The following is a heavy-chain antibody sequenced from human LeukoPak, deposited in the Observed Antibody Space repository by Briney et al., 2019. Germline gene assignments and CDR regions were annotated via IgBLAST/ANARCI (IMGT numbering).Heavy chain of an antibody. D-gene: IGHD3-10*01. CDR2: IYSGGRT. V-gene: IGHV3-53*01. CDR1: GFTVSSNY. Sequence: TGGSLRLSCAASGFTVSSNYMSWVRQAPGKGLEWVSVIYSGGRTDYADSVKGRFTISRDNSKNTLYLQMNSLRAEDTAMYYCAREREGVRSAFDIWGQGTMVTVSS. J-gene: IGHJ3*02. CDR3: AREREGVRSAFDI.